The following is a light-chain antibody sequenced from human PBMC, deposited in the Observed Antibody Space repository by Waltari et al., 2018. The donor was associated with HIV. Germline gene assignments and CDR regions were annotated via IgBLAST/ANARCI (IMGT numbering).Light chain of an antibody. CDR1: QNIGAN. V-gene: IGKV3D-15*01. CDR2: GAS. CDR3: QQYLDWPPWT. Sequence: EIVMTQSPATLSVSPGQRVTLSCRASQNIGANLAWYQQRPGQPPRLLIHGASSRDPGIPARFTGRGTRTDFTLQISNLQSDDSGVYYCQQYLDWPPWTFGQGTKV. J-gene: IGKJ1*01.